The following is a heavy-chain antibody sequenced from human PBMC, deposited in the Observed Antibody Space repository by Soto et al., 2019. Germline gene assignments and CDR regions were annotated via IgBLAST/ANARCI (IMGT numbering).Heavy chain of an antibody. D-gene: IGHD3-10*01. J-gene: IGHJ6*02. Sequence: GGSLRLSCAASGFTFSSYGMHWVRQAPGKGLEWVAVISYDGSNKYYADSVKGRFTISRDNSKNTLYLQMNSLRAEDTAVYYCAKEKDGNYYGSGTYGMDVWGQGTTVTVSS. CDR3: AKEKDGNYYGSGTYGMDV. V-gene: IGHV3-30*18. CDR2: ISYDGSNK. CDR1: GFTFSSYG.